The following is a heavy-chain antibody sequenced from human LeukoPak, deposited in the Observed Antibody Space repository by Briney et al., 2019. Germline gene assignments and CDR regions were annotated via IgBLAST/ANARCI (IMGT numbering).Heavy chain of an antibody. CDR2: ISGSRDNS. J-gene: IGHJ4*02. V-gene: IGHV3-23*01. D-gene: IGHD6-19*01. Sequence: GGSLRLSCAASGFTFKNSAMSWVRQAPGRGLEWVSTISGSRDNSYYADSVKGRFTISRDFSQNTLYLEMNSLTADDTALYYCARDGNSSGWYGDFDYWGQGTLVTVSS. CDR1: GFTFKNSA. CDR3: ARDGNSSGWYGDFDY.